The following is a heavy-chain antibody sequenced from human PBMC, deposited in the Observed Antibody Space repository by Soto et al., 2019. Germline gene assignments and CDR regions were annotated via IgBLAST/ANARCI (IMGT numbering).Heavy chain of an antibody. V-gene: IGHV3-23*01. CDR1: GCTFSSFA. Sequence: LRLSWAASGCTFSSFAMSWIRQAQGKGLEWVSAISGSGGSTYYADSVKGRFTISRDNSKNTLYLQMNSLRAEDTAVYYCANDPSIAALPGGAFDIWGQGTMVTVSS. J-gene: IGHJ3*02. CDR3: ANDPSIAALPGGAFDI. CDR2: ISGSGGST. D-gene: IGHD6-6*01.